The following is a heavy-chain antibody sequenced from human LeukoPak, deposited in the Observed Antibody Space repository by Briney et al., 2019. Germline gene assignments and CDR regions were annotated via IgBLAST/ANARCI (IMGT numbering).Heavy chain of an antibody. Sequence: PSETLSLTCTVSGGSVSSYCWSWIGRPPGRGREWIAYLSHSGSSDSNPSLTSRVTTLVDTSKNQFSLKLTSVTAADTAVYYCARARYANAWYAFDIWGHGTMVTVSS. CDR1: GGSVSSYC. V-gene: IGHV4-59*02. CDR2: LSHSGSS. J-gene: IGHJ3*02. D-gene: IGHD2-2*01. CDR3: ARARYANAWYAFDI.